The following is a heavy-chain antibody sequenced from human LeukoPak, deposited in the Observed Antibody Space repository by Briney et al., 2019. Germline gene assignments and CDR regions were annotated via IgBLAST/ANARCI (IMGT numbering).Heavy chain of an antibody. J-gene: IGHJ5*02. D-gene: IGHD2-2*01. V-gene: IGHV3-23*01. CDR1: GSTFSSYA. CDR3: AKFSWGCSSTSCLTGPHWFDP. CDR2: ISGSGGST. Sequence: PGGSLRLSCAASGSTFSSYAMSWVRQAPGKGLEWVSAISGSGGSTYYADSVKGRFTISRDNSKNTLYLQMNSLRAEDTAVYYCAKFSWGCSSTSCLTGPHWFDPWGQGTLVTVSS.